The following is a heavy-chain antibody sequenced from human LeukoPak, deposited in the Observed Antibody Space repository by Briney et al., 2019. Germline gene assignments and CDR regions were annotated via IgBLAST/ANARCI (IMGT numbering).Heavy chain of an antibody. Sequence: ASVKVSCKASGYTFTTYDINWVRQATGQGLEWMGWMNPNSGYTGYAQKFQGRVTITRDTSISTAYMELSSLRSEDTAVYYCARVAGSIDYWGQGTLVTVSS. CDR3: ARVAGSIDY. CDR1: GYTFTTYD. CDR2: MNPNSGYT. V-gene: IGHV1-8*03. J-gene: IGHJ4*02. D-gene: IGHD6-19*01.